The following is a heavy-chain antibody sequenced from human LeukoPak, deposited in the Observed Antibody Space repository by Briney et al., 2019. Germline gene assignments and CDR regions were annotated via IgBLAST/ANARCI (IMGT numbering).Heavy chain of an antibody. V-gene: IGHV3-9*01. Sequence: PGRSLRLSCAASGFTFDDYAMYWVRQTPGKGLEWVSGISWNGANIAYADSVKGRFTISRDNAKNSLYLQMNSLRAEDTALYYCARGYHYASGGKDYFDYWGQGTLVTVSS. CDR3: ARGYHYASGGKDYFDY. CDR1: GFTFDDYA. J-gene: IGHJ4*02. D-gene: IGHD3-10*01. CDR2: ISWNGANI.